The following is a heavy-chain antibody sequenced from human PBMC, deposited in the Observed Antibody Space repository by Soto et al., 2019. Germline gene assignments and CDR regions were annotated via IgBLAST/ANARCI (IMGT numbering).Heavy chain of an antibody. CDR2: ISISGNYT. J-gene: IGHJ6*02. CDR3: ARLHQDHYYTMDV. D-gene: IGHD2-2*01. CDR1: GFTLSDYY. V-gene: IGHV3-11*05. Sequence: QVQLAESGGDLVKPGGSLRLSCVVPGFTLSDYYMTWIRQAPGKGLEWVSYISISGNYTNYADSVKGRFTISRDSTNNSLYLQMNSLRAEDTAVYYCARLHQDHYYTMDVWGQGTTVTVSS.